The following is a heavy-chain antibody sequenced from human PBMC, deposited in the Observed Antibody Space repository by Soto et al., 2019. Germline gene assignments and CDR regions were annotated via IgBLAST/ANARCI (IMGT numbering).Heavy chain of an antibody. CDR3: ARGGGDHEWGHYGMDV. J-gene: IGHJ6*02. D-gene: IGHD4-17*01. V-gene: IGHV4-4*02. Sequence: QVQLQESGPGLVKPSGTLSLTCAVSGGSISRSNWWSWVRQPPGKGLEWIGEIYHRGNTNYNPSLKSRVTISVDKSKNHISLRLSSVTAADTAVYYCARGGGDHEWGHYGMDVWGQGTTVTVSS. CDR1: GGSISRSNW. CDR2: IYHRGNT.